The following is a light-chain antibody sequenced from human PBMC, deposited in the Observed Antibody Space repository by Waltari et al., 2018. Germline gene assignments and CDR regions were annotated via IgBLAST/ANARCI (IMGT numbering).Light chain of an antibody. Sequence: QSALTQPASVSGSPGQSITISCTGTSSDVGSYNLVSWYQQHPGKAPKLMIYEGSKRPSGVSKRFSGSKSGNTASLTISGLQAEDEADYYCCSYAGSSSVFGGWTKLTVL. V-gene: IGLV2-23*01. CDR3: CSYAGSSSV. J-gene: IGLJ2*01. CDR1: SSDVGSYNL. CDR2: EGS.